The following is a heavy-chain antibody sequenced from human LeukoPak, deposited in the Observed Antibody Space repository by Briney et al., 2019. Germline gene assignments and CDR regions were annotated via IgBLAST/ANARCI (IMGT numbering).Heavy chain of an antibody. J-gene: IGHJ4*02. V-gene: IGHV3-30*02. CDR1: GFSFSSYG. CDR3: AKDRTRTIDY. Sequence: PGGSLRLSCAASGFSFSSYGMHWVRQAPVKGLEWVAFIRYDGTTKYYADSVKGRFSISRDNSKNTLFLQMNNLRPDDTAVYYCAKDRTRTIDYWGQGTLVTVSS. CDR2: IRYDGTTK. D-gene: IGHD2-2*01.